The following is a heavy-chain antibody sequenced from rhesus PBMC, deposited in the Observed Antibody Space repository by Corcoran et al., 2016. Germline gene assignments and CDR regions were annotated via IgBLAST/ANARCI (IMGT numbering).Heavy chain of an antibody. CDR3: LRYEYRAYGVGCRFDV. V-gene: IGHV4-73*01. J-gene: IGHJ5-1*01. D-gene: IGHD2-15*01. Sequence: QVKLQQWGEGLVKPSETLSLTCTLYGGSLSGYYSWNWLRQAPGKGLEWIGNIDGNPSTPHYNPSLNHAVTISKDPSKNQFSRRLTSVPAADTAIYCCLRYEYRAYGVGCRFDVWGPGVLVTVSS. CDR2: IDGNPSTP. CDR1: GGSLSGYYS.